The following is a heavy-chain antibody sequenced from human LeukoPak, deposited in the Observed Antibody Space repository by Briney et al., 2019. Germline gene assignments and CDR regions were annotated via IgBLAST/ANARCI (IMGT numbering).Heavy chain of an antibody. CDR1: AATFTIYA. CDR3: ASGYYYDSSGYLDY. J-gene: IGHJ4*02. CDR2: IIPIFGTA. D-gene: IGHD3-22*01. V-gene: IGHV1-69*06. Sequence: SVTLSFTSSAATFTIYAISWVRHAPGQGLEWMGRIIPIFGTANYAQKFQGRVTITADKSTSTAYMELSSLRSEDTAVYYCASGYYYDSSGYLDYWGQGTLVTVSS.